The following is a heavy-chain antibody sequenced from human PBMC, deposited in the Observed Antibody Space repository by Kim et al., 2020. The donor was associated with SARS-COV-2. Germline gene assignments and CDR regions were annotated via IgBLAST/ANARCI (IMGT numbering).Heavy chain of an antibody. CDR1: GFTFSTYS. CDR3: ARKKSSVWVFDY. Sequence: GGSLRLSCAASGFTFSTYSMNWVRQAPGKGLEWVSSISSSSSYIYYADSVKGRFTISRDNAKNSLYLQMNSLRAEDTAVYYCARKKSSVWVFDYWGQGTLVTVSS. CDR2: ISSSSSYI. V-gene: IGHV3-21*01. J-gene: IGHJ4*02. D-gene: IGHD3-16*01.